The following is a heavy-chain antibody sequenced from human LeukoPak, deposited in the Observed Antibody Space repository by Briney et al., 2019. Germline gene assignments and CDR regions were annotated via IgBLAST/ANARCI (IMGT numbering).Heavy chain of an antibody. CDR1: GFTFSSYG. CDR2: ISGSGGST. Sequence: GGTLRLSCAASGFTFSSYGMSWVRQAPGKGLEWVSAISGSGGSTYYADSVKGRFTISRDNSKNTLYLQMNSLRAEDTAVYYCAREERSYTDPFDYWGQGTLVTVSS. CDR3: AREERSYTDPFDY. D-gene: IGHD1-1*01. J-gene: IGHJ4*02. V-gene: IGHV3-23*01.